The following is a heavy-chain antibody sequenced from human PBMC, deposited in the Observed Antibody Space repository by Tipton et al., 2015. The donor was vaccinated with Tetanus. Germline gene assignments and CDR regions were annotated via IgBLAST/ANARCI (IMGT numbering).Heavy chain of an antibody. D-gene: IGHD2-21*02. CDR2: IYYNGNT. CDR1: RGSISSGTFY. Sequence: TLSLTCTVSRGSISSGTFYWDWIRQPPGKGLEWIGNIYYNGNTLENPSLKGRVTLSLDKSKNQFSLNLTSVTAADTAVYYCARTADNWFDPWGQGILVTVSS. CDR3: ARTADNWFDP. V-gene: IGHV4-39*01. J-gene: IGHJ5*02.